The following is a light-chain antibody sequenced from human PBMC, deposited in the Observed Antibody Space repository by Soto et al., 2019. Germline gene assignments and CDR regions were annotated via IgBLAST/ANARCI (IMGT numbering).Light chain of an antibody. J-gene: IGKJ5*01. V-gene: IGKV3-20*01. CDR2: ASP. CDR1: QSRGSNF. Sequence: EIVLKQSPGTLSLYPGERATLSCKTSQSRGSNFLAWYQHKPGQAPRLLIYASPNRATGIPDRFSGSASGTDFTLTINRLEPEDFAVYYCQLYGISPHFGQGTRLEIK. CDR3: QLYGISPH.